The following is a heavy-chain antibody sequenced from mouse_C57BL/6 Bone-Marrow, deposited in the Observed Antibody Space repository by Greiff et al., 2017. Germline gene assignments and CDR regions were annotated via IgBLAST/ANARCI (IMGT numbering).Heavy chain of an antibody. V-gene: IGHV1-81*01. CDR2: IYPRSGNT. J-gene: IGHJ4*01. CDR1: GYTFTSYG. Sequence: QVQLKQSGAELARPGASVKLSCKASGYTFTSYGISWVKQRTGQGLEWIGEIYPRSGNTYYNEKFKGKATLTADKSSSTAYMELLSLTSEDSAVYLCARDDGYPLYYYAMDYWGQGTSVTVSS. D-gene: IGHD2-3*01. CDR3: ARDDGYPLYYYAMDY.